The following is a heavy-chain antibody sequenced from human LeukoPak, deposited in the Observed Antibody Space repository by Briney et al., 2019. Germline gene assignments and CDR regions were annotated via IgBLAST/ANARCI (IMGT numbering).Heavy chain of an antibody. D-gene: IGHD5-24*01. Sequence: PSETLSLTCRVSGGSLTSYYWSWIRQPPGKGLEWIGYIYYSGSTNYNPSLKSQVTISVDPSKNQFSLTLSSVTAADMAVYYCARDFGGSDGYTGYCFFDLWGRGTLVTVSS. J-gene: IGHJ2*01. CDR3: ARDFGGSDGYTGYCFFDL. CDR2: IYYSGST. V-gene: IGHV4-59*01. CDR1: GGSLTSYY.